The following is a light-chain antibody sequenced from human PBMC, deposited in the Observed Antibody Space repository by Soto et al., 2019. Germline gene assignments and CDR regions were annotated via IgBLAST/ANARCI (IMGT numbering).Light chain of an antibody. V-gene: IGKV1-5*03. J-gene: IGKJ2*01. Sequence: DIQMTQSPSTLSASIGERITITCLASQSIDRWLAWYQQKPGKAPKLLIYKATILESGVSARFSDSGARTELTLTISNLQPDECATCYCQWDDSYSTFGQGTKLEIK. CDR2: KAT. CDR3: QWDDSYST. CDR1: QSIDRW.